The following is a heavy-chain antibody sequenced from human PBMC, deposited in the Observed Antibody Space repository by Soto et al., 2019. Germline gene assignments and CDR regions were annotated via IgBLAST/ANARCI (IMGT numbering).Heavy chain of an antibody. Sequence: GGSLRLSCAASGFTFSSYSMNWVRQAPGKGLEWVSYISSSSSTIYYADSVKGRFTISRDNAKNSLYLQMNSLRAEDTAVYYCARDLSSSGWLRDDAFDIWGQGTMVTVSS. CDR1: GFTFSSYS. V-gene: IGHV3-48*01. CDR3: ARDLSSSGWLRDDAFDI. CDR2: ISSSSSTI. J-gene: IGHJ3*02. D-gene: IGHD6-19*01.